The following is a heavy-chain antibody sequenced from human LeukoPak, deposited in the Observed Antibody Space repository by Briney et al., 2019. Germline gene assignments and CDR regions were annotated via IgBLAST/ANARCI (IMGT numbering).Heavy chain of an antibody. Sequence: PSETLSLTCTVSGGSISSYYWSWIRQPPGKGLEWIGYIYYSGSTNYNPSLKSRVTISVDTSKNQFSLKLSSVTAADTAVYYCARDGDDYGDSYYFGYWGQGTLVTVSS. D-gene: IGHD4-17*01. V-gene: IGHV4-59*01. CDR1: GGSISSYY. J-gene: IGHJ4*02. CDR2: IYYSGST. CDR3: ARDGDDYGDSYYFGY.